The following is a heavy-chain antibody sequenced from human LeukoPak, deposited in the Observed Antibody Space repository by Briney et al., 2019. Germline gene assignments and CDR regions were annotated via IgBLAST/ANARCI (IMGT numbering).Heavy chain of an antibody. CDR2: ISPDGSTK. J-gene: IGHJ4*02. V-gene: IGHV3-7*03. D-gene: IGHD6-13*01. CDR3: ATGASGSWDF. Sequence: QTGGSLRLSCAASGFTFSRSWMSWVRQPPGKGLEWVANISPDGSTKYHMDSVEGRFTISRDNAKDSLYLEMSRLRDDDTAMYYCATGASGSWDFGGQGTLVTVSS. CDR1: GFTFSRSW.